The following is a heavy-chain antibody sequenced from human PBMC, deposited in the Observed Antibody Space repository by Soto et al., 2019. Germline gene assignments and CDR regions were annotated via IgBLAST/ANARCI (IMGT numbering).Heavy chain of an antibody. J-gene: IGHJ4*02. V-gene: IGHV3-30-3*01. Sequence: GSLRLSCAASGFTFSSYAMHWVRQAPGKGLEWVAVISYDGSNKYYADSVKGRFTISRDNSKNTLYLQMNSLRAEDTAVYYCARSGSGSSYDYWGQGTLVTVSS. CDR2: ISYDGSNK. D-gene: IGHD1-26*01. CDR1: GFTFSSYA. CDR3: ARSGSGSSYDY.